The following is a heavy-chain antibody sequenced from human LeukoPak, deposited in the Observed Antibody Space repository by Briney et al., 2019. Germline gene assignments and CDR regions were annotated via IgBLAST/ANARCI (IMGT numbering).Heavy chain of an antibody. Sequence: GGSLRLSCAASGFTFNIYAMSWVRQAPGRGLEWVSGISGSGSSTYYAKSVEGRFTISRDNPKNTFYLQMNSLRAEDTAIYYCAKVRSSGYLVPLVFDICGQGTMVTVSS. CDR2: ISGSGSST. CDR1: GFTFNIYA. V-gene: IGHV3-23*01. CDR3: AKVRSSGYLVPLVFDI. D-gene: IGHD3-22*01. J-gene: IGHJ3*02.